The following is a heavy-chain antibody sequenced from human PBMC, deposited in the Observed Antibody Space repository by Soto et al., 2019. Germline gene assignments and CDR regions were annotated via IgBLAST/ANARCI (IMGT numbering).Heavy chain of an antibody. Sequence: SATLSLTCTVSGTSIRSTFWWAWVRQSPGKGLEWIGEIYHTGITKYNPSLKSRVSMSVDKANNQFSLELRSLTAADTAVYYCARSPDSSGYYPRRYYYGMDVWGQGTTVT. CDR1: GTSIRSTFW. D-gene: IGHD3-22*01. CDR3: ARSPDSSGYYPRRYYYGMDV. J-gene: IGHJ6*02. V-gene: IGHV4-4*02. CDR2: IYHTGIT.